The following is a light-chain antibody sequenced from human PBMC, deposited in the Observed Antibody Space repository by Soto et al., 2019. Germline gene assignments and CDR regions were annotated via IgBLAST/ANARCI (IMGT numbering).Light chain of an antibody. CDR3: GTWDSSLTAVHV. CDR1: SSNIGKNF. CDR2: DSD. V-gene: IGLV1-51*01. Sequence: QSVLTQPPSVSAAPGQKVTISCSGASSNIGKNFVSWYQQLPGTAPKLLIYDSDKRPSGIPDRFSGSKSGTSATLGITGLQTGDEADYYCGTWDSSLTAVHVFGTGTKVTVL. J-gene: IGLJ1*01.